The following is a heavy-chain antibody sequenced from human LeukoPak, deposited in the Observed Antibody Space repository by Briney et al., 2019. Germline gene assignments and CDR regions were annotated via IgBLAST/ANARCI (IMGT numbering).Heavy chain of an antibody. Sequence: SETLSLTCTVSGGSISYFYWSWIRQSPGKGLQWIGYVHNSGSTNYNPSFASRLSISLDTSKQQFSLRLSSATAADTAVYYCAREQLHSGRFDYWGQGILVTVSA. V-gene: IGHV4-59*01. D-gene: IGHD1-26*01. CDR1: GGSISYFY. CDR2: VHNSGST. CDR3: AREQLHSGRFDY. J-gene: IGHJ4*02.